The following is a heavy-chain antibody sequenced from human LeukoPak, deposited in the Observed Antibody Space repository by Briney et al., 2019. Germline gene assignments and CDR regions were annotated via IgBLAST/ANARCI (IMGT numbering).Heavy chain of an antibody. CDR2: ISHDATTE. V-gene: IGHV3-30*04. CDR3: AKGDDILTGYHNY. CDR1: GFTFSDYA. Sequence: GGSLRLSCAASGFTFSDYAMHWVRQAPGRGPEWVAVISHDATTESYADSVKGRFTISRDTSKNTLYLQMNSLRAEDTAVYYCAKGDDILTGYHNYWGQGTLVTVSS. D-gene: IGHD3-9*01. J-gene: IGHJ4*02.